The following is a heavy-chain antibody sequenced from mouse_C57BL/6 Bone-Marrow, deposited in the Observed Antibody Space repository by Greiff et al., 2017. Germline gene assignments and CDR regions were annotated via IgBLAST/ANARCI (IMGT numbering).Heavy chain of an antibody. CDR1: GFTFSSYG. Sequence: EVKLVESGGDLVKPGGSLKLSCAASGFTFSSYGMSWVRQTPDKRLEWVATISSGGSYTYYPDSVKGRFTISRDNAKNTLYLQMSSLKSEDTAMYYCARHRGLDDWGQGTTLTVSS. CDR3: ARHRGLDD. J-gene: IGHJ2*01. V-gene: IGHV5-6*01. CDR2: ISSGGSYT. D-gene: IGHD3-3*01.